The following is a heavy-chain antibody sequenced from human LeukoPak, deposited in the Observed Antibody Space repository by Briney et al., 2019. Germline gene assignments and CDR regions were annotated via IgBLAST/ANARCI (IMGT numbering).Heavy chain of an antibody. CDR1: GYTFTSYG. Sequence: GASVKVSCKASGYTFTSYGISWVRQAPGQGLEWMGWISAYNGNTNYAQKLQGRVTMTTDTSTSTAYMELRSLRSDDTAVYYCARCGYDFWSGYSVYYGMDVWGQGTTVTVSS. D-gene: IGHD3-3*01. V-gene: IGHV1-18*01. J-gene: IGHJ6*02. CDR2: ISAYNGNT. CDR3: ARCGYDFWSGYSVYYGMDV.